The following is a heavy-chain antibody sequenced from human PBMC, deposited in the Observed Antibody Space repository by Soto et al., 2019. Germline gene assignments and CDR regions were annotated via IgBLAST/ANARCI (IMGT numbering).Heavy chain of an antibody. CDR2: ISAYNGNT. D-gene: IGHD3-10*01. Sequence: QVQLVQSGAEVKKPGASVKVSCKASGYTFTSYGISWVRQAPGQGLEWMGWISAYNGNTNYAQKLQGRVTMTTDTATRTADMELRSLRSDDTAVYYCAREAYYYGSGGDYWGQGTLVTVSS. J-gene: IGHJ4*02. CDR3: AREAYYYGSGGDY. CDR1: GYTFTSYG. V-gene: IGHV1-18*01.